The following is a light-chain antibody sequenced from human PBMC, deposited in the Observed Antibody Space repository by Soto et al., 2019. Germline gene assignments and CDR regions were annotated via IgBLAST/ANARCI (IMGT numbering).Light chain of an antibody. CDR1: QSVNRF. CDR2: GAS. CDR3: QQYGSSRT. V-gene: IGKV3-20*01. Sequence: EVVLTQSPATLSLSPGERATLSFRASQSVNRFLAWFQQKPGQAPRLLSYGASSRATGMPDRFSGSGSWTDFTLTISRLEPEDFAVYHSQQYGSSRTFGQGTKVDI. J-gene: IGKJ1*01.